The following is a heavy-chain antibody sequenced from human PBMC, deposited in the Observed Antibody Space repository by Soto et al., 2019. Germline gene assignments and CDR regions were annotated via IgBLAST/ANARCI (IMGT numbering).Heavy chain of an antibody. Sequence: PSETLSLTCTVSGGSISSYYWSWIRQPPGKGLECIGYIYYSGSTNYNPSLKSRVTISVDTSKNQFSLKLTSVTAADTAVYYCARDSYGDSLEYWGQGTLVTVSS. CDR2: IYYSGST. CDR3: ARDSYGDSLEY. V-gene: IGHV4-59*01. J-gene: IGHJ4*02. D-gene: IGHD4-17*01. CDR1: GGSISSYY.